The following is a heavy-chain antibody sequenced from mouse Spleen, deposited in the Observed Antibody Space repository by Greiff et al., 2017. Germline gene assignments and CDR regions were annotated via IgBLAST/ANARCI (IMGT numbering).Heavy chain of an antibody. D-gene: IGHD1-2*01. V-gene: IGHV5-9-1*01. J-gene: IGHJ4*01. CDR1: GFTFSSYA. CDR2: ISSGGSYT. CDR3: ARRDTTAPYAMDY. Sequence: EVMLVESGGGLVKLGGSLKLSCAASGFTFSSYALSWVRQTPEKRLEWVATISSGGSYTYYPDSVKGRFTISRDNAKNTLYLQMSSLRSEDTAMYYCARRDTTAPYAMDYWGQGTSVTGSS.